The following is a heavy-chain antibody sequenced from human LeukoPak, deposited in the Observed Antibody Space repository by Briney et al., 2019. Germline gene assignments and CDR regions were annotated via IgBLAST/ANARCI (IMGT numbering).Heavy chain of an antibody. CDR1: GFTFSNYG. CDR2: ISYGGSDK. D-gene: IGHD2-2*03. CDR3: VKDGYCTSTTCYPLHFNY. V-gene: IGHV3-30*18. Sequence: GGSLRLSCAASGFTFSNYGMHWVRQAPGKGLEWVAVISYGGSDKNHADSVKGRFTISRDNSKNTLYLQMNSLRPEDTAVYYCVKDGYCTSTTCYPLHFNYWGQGTLVTVSS. J-gene: IGHJ4*02.